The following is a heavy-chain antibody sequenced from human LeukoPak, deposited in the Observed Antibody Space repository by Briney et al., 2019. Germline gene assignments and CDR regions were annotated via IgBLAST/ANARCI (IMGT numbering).Heavy chain of an antibody. CDR3: ARVGRYSYGPTYNWFDP. D-gene: IGHD5-18*01. CDR2: ISGSGSTI. J-gene: IGHJ5*02. Sequence: PGGSLRLSCAASGFTFSSYEMNWVRQAPGKGLEWVSYISGSGSTIYYADSVKGRFTISRDNAKNSLYLQMNSLRAEDTAVYYCARVGRYSYGPTYNWFDPWGQGTLVTVSS. V-gene: IGHV3-48*03. CDR1: GFTFSSYE.